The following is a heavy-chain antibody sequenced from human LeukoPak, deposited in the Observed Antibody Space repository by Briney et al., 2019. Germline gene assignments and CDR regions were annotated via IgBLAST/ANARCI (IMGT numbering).Heavy chain of an antibody. CDR1: GYTFTSYA. Sequence: ASVKVSCKASGYTFTSYAMHWVRQAPGQRLEWMGWINAGNGNPKYSQKFQGRVTITRYTSASTAYMELSSLRSEDTAVYYCARSEGQEGYFDYWGQGTLVTVSS. CDR3: ARSEGQEGYFDY. J-gene: IGHJ4*02. V-gene: IGHV1-3*01. CDR2: INAGNGNP.